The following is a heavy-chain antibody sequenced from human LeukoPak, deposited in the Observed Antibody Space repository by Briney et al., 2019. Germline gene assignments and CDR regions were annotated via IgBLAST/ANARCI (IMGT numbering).Heavy chain of an antibody. J-gene: IGHJ4*02. CDR2: ISLNGETT. CDR1: GFSLSSFG. Sequence: PGGSLRLSCAVSGFSLSSFGMSWVRQAPGKGLEWISAISLNGETTWYADSVKGRFTISRDNSKNTLYLQLTSLRAEDTAVYYCAQGFSSGWYPYWGQGSLVSVSS. V-gene: IGHV3-23*01. CDR3: AQGFSSGWYPY. D-gene: IGHD6-19*01.